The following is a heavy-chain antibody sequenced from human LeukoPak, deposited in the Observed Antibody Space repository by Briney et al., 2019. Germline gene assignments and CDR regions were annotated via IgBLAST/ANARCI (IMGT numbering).Heavy chain of an antibody. CDR2: INHSGST. J-gene: IGHJ5*02. CDR3: ARGRGSGYQGGYWFDP. Sequence: PSETLSLTCAVYGGSFSGYYWSWIRQPPGRGLEWIGEINHSGSTKYNPSLKSRVTISVDTSKNQFSLKLSSVTAADTAVYYCARGRGSGYQGGYWFDPWGQGTLVTVSS. CDR1: GGSFSGYY. V-gene: IGHV4-34*01. D-gene: IGHD5-12*01.